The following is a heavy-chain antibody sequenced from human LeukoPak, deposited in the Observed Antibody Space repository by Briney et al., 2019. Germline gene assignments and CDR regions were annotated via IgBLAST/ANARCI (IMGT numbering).Heavy chain of an antibody. CDR3: ARDRSYGNFAYFDY. Sequence: SETLSLTCTVSGGSISGYYWSWIRQSPGKGLEWIGYIYYSGSTNYNPSLKSRVTISVDTSNNQFSLRLSSVTAADTAVYYCARDRSYGNFAYFDYWGQGTLVTVSS. J-gene: IGHJ4*02. CDR1: GGSISGYY. CDR2: IYYSGST. V-gene: IGHV4-59*01. D-gene: IGHD4-11*01.